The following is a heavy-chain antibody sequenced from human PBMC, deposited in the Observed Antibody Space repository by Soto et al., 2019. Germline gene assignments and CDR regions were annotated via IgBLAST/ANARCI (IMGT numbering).Heavy chain of an antibody. CDR1: VGSITSSSYY. Sequence: SETLSLTCTVSVGSITSSSYYWSWIRQSPGKGLEWIGNIYYSGSTSYSPSLKSRVTVSVDTSKNQFSLNLNSVTAADTAVYYCASAYFDSSGCYFDYWGQGTLVTV. CDR2: IYYSGST. J-gene: IGHJ4*02. V-gene: IGHV4-39*01. CDR3: ASAYFDSSGCYFDY. D-gene: IGHD3-22*01.